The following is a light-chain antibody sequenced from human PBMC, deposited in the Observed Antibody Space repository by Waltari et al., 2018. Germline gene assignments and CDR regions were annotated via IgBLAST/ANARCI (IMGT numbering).Light chain of an antibody. CDR1: SGHSSYA. V-gene: IGLV4-69*01. Sequence: QLVLTQSPSASASLGASVKLTCTLSSGHSSYAIAWHQQQPEKGPRYLMKLNSDGSHSKGDGSPDRCSGSSAGAERYLTIASRQSEDEADYYWQTWGTGTVVFGGGTKLTVL. CDR2: LNSDGSH. J-gene: IGLJ2*01. CDR3: QTWGTGTVV.